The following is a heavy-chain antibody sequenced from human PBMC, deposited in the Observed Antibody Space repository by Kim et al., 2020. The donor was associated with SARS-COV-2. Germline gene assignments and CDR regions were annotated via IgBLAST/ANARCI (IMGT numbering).Heavy chain of an antibody. Sequence: SETLSLTCAVYGGSFSGYYWSWIRQPPGKGLEWIGEINHSGSTNYNPSLKSRVTISVDTSKNQFSLKLSSVTAADTAVYYCARIKTYYYGSGSRNLDYWG. CDR2: INHSGST. CDR1: GGSFSGYY. CDR3: ARIKTYYYGSGSRNLDY. J-gene: IGHJ4*01. D-gene: IGHD3-10*01. V-gene: IGHV4-34*01.